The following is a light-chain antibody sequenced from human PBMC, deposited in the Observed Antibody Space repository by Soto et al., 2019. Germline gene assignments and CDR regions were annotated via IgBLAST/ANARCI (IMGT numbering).Light chain of an antibody. J-gene: IGKJ2*01. CDR3: LQYNDWPFT. V-gene: IGKV3-15*01. CDR2: GAF. Sequence: EIVMTQSPATLSVSPGEGATPSCKASQSVSSKLAWYQQKPGQAPRVLIYGAFTRATGIPARFSGSGSGTEFTLTISSLQSEDFAVYYCLQYNDWPFTFGHGTKLEIK. CDR1: QSVSSK.